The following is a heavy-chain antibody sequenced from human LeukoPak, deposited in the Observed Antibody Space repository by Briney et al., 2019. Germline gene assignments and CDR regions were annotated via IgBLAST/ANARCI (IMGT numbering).Heavy chain of an antibody. CDR1: GFTVSSNY. V-gene: IGHV3-66*02. D-gene: IGHD6-25*01. Sequence: GGSLRLSCAASGFTVSSNYMNWVRQAPGKGLEWVSIIYSGGDTYYADSVKGRFTISRDNSKNTLYLQMNSLRAEDTAVYYCTRGPGSAWYSDYWGQGTLVTVSS. CDR3: TRGPGSAWYSDY. CDR2: IYSGGDT. J-gene: IGHJ4*02.